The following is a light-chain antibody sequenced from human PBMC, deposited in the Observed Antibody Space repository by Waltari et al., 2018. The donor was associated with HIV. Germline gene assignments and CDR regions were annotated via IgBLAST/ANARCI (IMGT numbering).Light chain of an antibody. Sequence: DIVMTQSPDSLTVSLGERATINCKSNHSLLYASNNKNFLAWYQQKPGQPPKLLINWASTRESGVPDRFSGSGSETGFTLTISSLQAEDVAIYYCHQYYSIPRTFGQGTKLEI. CDR1: HSLLYASNNKNF. V-gene: IGKV4-1*01. J-gene: IGKJ1*01. CDR3: HQYYSIPRT. CDR2: WAS.